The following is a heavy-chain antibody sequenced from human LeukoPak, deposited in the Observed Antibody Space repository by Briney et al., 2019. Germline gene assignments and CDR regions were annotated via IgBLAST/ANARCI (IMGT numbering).Heavy chain of an antibody. D-gene: IGHD2-2*02. CDR1: GFTFDDYG. V-gene: IGHV3-20*04. CDR2: INWNGGST. Sequence: PGGSLRLSRAASGFTFDDYGMSWVRQAPGKGLEWVSGINWNGGSTGYADSVKGRFTISRDNAKNSLYLQMNSLRAEDTALYYCARDPPLKCSSTSCYTGFDYWGQGTLVTVSS. CDR3: ARDPPLKCSSTSCYTGFDY. J-gene: IGHJ4*02.